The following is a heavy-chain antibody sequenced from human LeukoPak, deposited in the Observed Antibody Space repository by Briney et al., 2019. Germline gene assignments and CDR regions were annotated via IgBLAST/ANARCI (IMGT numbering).Heavy chain of an antibody. CDR1: GGTFSSYA. Sequence: GASVKVSCKASGGTFSSYAISWVRQAPGQGLEWMGGIIPIFGTANYAQKFQGRVTITADESTSTAYMELSSLRSDDTAVYYCARGPLWFGDYWGQGTLVTVSS. V-gene: IGHV1-69*13. D-gene: IGHD3-10*01. CDR3: ARGPLWFGDY. J-gene: IGHJ4*02. CDR2: IIPIFGTA.